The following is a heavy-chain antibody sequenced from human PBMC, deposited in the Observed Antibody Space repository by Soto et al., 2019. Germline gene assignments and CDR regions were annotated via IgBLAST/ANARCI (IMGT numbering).Heavy chain of an antibody. CDR1: GFTFSSYA. CDR3: AKVRRFGELRSLY. D-gene: IGHD3-10*01. Sequence: EVQLLESGGGLVQPGGSLRLSGAASGFTFSSYAMSWVRQAPGQGLEWVSAIGVSGDTTYYADYVKGRFTISRDNSKNTLYLQMGSLRAEETAVYYCAKVRRFGELRSLYWGQGTLVTVSS. V-gene: IGHV3-23*01. J-gene: IGHJ4*02. CDR2: IGVSGDTT.